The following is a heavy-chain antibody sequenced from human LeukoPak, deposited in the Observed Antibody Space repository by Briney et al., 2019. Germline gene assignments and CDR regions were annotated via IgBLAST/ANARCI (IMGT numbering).Heavy chain of an antibody. CDR3: AKSVWFTYYFDY. J-gene: IGHJ4*02. Sequence: GGSLRLSCAASGFTFSSYGMHWVRQAPGKGLEWVAFIRYDGSNKYYADSAKGRFTISRDNSKNTLYLQMNSLRAEDTAVYYCAKSVWFTYYFDYRGQGTLVTVSS. CDR1: GFTFSSYG. CDR2: IRYDGSNK. V-gene: IGHV3-30*02. D-gene: IGHD6-19*01.